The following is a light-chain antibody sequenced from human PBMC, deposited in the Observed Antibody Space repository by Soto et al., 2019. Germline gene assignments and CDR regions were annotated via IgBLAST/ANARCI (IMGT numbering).Light chain of an antibody. CDR1: QDISND. J-gene: IGKJ2*01. CDR3: LQHNSYPYT. Sequence: DIQMTQSPSSLSASGGDRVTITCRASQDISNDLGWHQQKPGKAPKRLIYAASSLQSGVPSRFSGSGSGTEFTLTINSLQPEDFATYYCLQHNSYPYTLGQGTKLEIK. V-gene: IGKV1-17*01. CDR2: AAS.